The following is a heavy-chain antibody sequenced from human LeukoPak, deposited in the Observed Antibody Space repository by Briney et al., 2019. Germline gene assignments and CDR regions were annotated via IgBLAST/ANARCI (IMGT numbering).Heavy chain of an antibody. CDR1: GYSISSGYY. CDR3: ARVQSEALGTANWLDP. V-gene: IGHV4-38-2*01. D-gene: IGHD1-7*01. Sequence: PSETLSLTCAVSGYSISSGYYWGWIRQPPGKGLEWIGSIYHSGSTYYNPSLKSRVTISVDTSKNQFSLKLSSVPAADTGVYYCARVQSEALGTANWLDPWRQGTLVTVSS. J-gene: IGHJ5*02. CDR2: IYHSGST.